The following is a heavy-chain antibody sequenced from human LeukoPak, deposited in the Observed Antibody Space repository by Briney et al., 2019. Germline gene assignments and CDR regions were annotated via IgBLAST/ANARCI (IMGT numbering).Heavy chain of an antibody. J-gene: IGHJ1*01. D-gene: IGHD1-26*01. CDR1: GYTYTSYA. Sequence: ASVKVSCKASGYTYTSYAMHWVRQAPGQRLEWMGWINAGNGNTKYSQKFQGRVTITRDTSASTAYMELSRLRSDDTAVYYCARGRELREKYSQHWGQGTLVTVSS. CDR3: ARGRELREKYSQH. V-gene: IGHV1-3*01. CDR2: INAGNGNT.